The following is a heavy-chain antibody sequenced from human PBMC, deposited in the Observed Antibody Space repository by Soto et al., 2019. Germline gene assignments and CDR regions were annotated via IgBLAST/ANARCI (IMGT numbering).Heavy chain of an antibody. CDR2: ISSSSGYI. CDR3: ARHYSGDYYYYGLGV. J-gene: IGHJ6*02. Sequence: GGSLRLSCEASGFSFSTFSMNWVRQAPGKGLEYVSVISSSSGYIYYADSVKGRFTASRDNARNTLFLQMSGLREEDTAVYYCARHYSGDYYYYGLGVWGQGTTVTVSS. CDR1: GFSFSTFS. D-gene: IGHD6-19*01. V-gene: IGHV3-21*01.